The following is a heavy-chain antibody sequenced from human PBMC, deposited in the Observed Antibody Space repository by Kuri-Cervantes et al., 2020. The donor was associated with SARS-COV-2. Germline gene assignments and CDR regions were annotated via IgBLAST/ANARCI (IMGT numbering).Heavy chain of an antibody. CDR2: ISYDGSNK. CDR1: GFTFSSYA. D-gene: IGHD1-26*01. CDR3: ARSYSGSYLGPFDY. V-gene: IGHV3-30-3*01. Sequence: GGSLRLSCVASGFTFSSYAMHWVRQAPGKGLEWVAVISYDGSNKYYADSVKGRFTISRDNSKNTLYLQMNSLRAEDTAVYYCARSYSGSYLGPFDYWGQGTLVTVSS. J-gene: IGHJ4*02.